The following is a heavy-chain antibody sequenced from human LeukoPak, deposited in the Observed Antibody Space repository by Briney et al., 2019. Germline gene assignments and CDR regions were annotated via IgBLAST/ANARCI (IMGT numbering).Heavy chain of an antibody. Sequence: GGSLRLSCAVSGFTVSSNYMSWVRQAPEKGLEWVSIIYSGGSTYYADSVKGRFTISRDNSKNTLYLQMNSLRAEDTAVYYCARDSYDSSGYYYGTFDYWGQGTLVTVSS. CDR2: IYSGGST. CDR3: ARDSYDSSGYYYGTFDY. D-gene: IGHD3-22*01. V-gene: IGHV3-66*01. J-gene: IGHJ4*02. CDR1: GFTVSSNY.